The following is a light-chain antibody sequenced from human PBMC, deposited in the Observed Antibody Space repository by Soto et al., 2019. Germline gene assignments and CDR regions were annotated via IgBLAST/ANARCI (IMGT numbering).Light chain of an antibody. Sequence: SYELTQPPSVSVAPGKTARITCGGNNIGSKSVHWYQQKPGQAPVLVIYYDSDRPSGIPERFSGSNSGNTATLTISRVEAGDEADYYCNVWDSSSDLHVVFGGGTKLTVL. CDR3: NVWDSSSDLHVV. CDR2: YDS. V-gene: IGLV3-21*04. J-gene: IGLJ2*01. CDR1: NIGSKS.